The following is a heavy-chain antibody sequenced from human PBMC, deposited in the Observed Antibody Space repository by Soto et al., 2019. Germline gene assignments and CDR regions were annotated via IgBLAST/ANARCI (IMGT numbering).Heavy chain of an antibody. CDR2: IYYSGIT. CDR1: GGSISSYY. D-gene: IGHD1-26*01. Sequence: SETLSLTCTVSGGSISSYYWSWIRQPPGKGLEWIGYIYYSGITNYNPSLKSRVTILLDTSKKHFSLHLTSVTAADTAIYYCARVVGRAAWFDPWDQGTLVTVSS. J-gene: IGHJ5*02. V-gene: IGHV4-59*01. CDR3: ARVVGRAAWFDP.